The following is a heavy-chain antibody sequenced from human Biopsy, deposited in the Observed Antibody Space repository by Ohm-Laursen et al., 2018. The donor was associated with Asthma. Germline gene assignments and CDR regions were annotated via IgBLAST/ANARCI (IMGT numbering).Heavy chain of an antibody. CDR3: ARGDSGGWSHYYFDD. CDR2: IWFDGSNK. CDR1: GFTFGSYG. V-gene: IGHV3-33*08. Sequence: SLRLSCAASGFTFGSYGLRWVRQAPGKGLEWVADIWFDGSNKHYADSVRGRFTISRDFSKNTLHLQMHSLRVEDTAVYYCARGDSGGWSHYYFDDWGQGTLVTVSS. J-gene: IGHJ4*02. D-gene: IGHD2-15*01.